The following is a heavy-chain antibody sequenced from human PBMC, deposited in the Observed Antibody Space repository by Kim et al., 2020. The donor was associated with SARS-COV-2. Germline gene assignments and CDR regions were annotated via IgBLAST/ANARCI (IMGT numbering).Heavy chain of an antibody. CDR3: AKIGSSGAFDY. J-gene: IGHJ4*02. Sequence: TYYTDYVKALFPIARKNSKHTLYLKMNSLRAEDTAVYYWAKIGSSGAFDYWGQGTLVTVSS. V-gene: IGHV3-23*01. CDR2: T. D-gene: IGHD6-6*01.